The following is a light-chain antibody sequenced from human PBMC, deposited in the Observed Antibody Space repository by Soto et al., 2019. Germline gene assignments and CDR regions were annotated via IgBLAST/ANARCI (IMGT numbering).Light chain of an antibody. CDR2: KAS. Sequence: DIQVTQSPPTLSASVGDRVTITCRASQTISTWMAWYQQKPGKAPKLLIYKASTLKSGVPSRFSGSGSGTEFSLTISSLQPDDFATYYCQQYSSHSTFGQGTKVDIK. CDR1: QTISTW. CDR3: QQYSSHST. V-gene: IGKV1-5*03. J-gene: IGKJ1*01.